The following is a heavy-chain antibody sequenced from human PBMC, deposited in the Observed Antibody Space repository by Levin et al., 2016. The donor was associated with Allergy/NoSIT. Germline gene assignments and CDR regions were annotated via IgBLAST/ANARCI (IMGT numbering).Heavy chain of an antibody. CDR1: GFTFSSYW. D-gene: IGHD3-10*01. CDR3: SSLGGAGSHSDDP. J-gene: IGHJ5*02. V-gene: IGHV3-7*01. Sequence: GGSLRLSCAASGFTFSSYWMTWVRQAPGKGLEWVANIKEDGSAKYYVDSVKGRFTISRDNAKNSLYLQMNNLRAEDTAVYFCSSLGGAGSHSDDPWGQGTLVTVSS. CDR2: IKEDGSAK.